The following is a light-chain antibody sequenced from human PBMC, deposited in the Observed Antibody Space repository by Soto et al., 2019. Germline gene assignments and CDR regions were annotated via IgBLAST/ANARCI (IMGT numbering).Light chain of an antibody. CDR1: SSGVENYNL. Sequence: QSVLTQPASVSGSPGQSITLSCTRTSSGVENYNLVSWYQHRPGKAPKLIIYEGSQRPSGVSDRFSGSKSDNTASLTISGLRAEDEADYYCSSYAGAVVFGGGTKLTVL. CDR3: SSYAGAVV. CDR2: EGS. J-gene: IGLJ2*01. V-gene: IGLV2-23*01.